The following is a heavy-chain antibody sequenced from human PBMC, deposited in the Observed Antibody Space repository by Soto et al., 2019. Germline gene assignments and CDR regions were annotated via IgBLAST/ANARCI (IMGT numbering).Heavy chain of an antibody. D-gene: IGHD2-15*01. CDR3: AKYLSWCQCDY. CDR1: GFTFSSYW. Sequence: EVQLVESGGGLVQPGGSLRLSCAASGFTFSSYWMHWVRQDPGKGLVWVSSIKTDGTATQYADSVKGRFTVSRDNAKNTLYLQMNSLRSDDTAVYYCAKYLSWCQCDYWCHGTLVTVSS. J-gene: IGHJ4*01. CDR2: IKTDGTAT. V-gene: IGHV3-74*03.